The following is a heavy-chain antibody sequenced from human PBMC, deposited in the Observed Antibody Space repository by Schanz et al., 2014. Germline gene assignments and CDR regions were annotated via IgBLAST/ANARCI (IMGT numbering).Heavy chain of an antibody. V-gene: IGHV3-23*04. CDR3: AKEESPPSLVDY. J-gene: IGHJ4*02. CDR2: VSGSGAST. CDR1: GFSFSGYA. Sequence: VQLVESGGSVVQPGRSLRLSCAASGFSFSGYAMSWVRQAPGKGLEWVSVVSGSGASTFYADSVKGHFTISRDNSENTVYLQMNSLRAEDTAVYYCAKEESPPSLVDYWGQGTLVTVSS.